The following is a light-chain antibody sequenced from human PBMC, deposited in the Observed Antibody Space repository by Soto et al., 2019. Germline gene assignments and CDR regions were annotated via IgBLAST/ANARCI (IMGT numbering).Light chain of an antibody. CDR1: QDISNY. CDR3: QQFDNRPMFA. CDR2: DAS. V-gene: IGKV1-33*01. J-gene: IGKJ2*01. Sequence: DIQLTQSPSSLSASVGDLVTITCQASQDISNYLNWYQQKPGKAPKLLIYDASNLKTGVPLRFSGSGSGTLFTFTISSLQPEDIGTYFCQQFDNRPMFAFGQGTKV.